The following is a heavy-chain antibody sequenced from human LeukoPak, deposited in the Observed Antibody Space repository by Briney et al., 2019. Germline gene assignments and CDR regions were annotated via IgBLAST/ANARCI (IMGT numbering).Heavy chain of an antibody. CDR1: GGSINSGSYY. CDR2: FYTSGHT. J-gene: IGHJ6*03. V-gene: IGHV4-61*09. D-gene: IGHD5-18*01. Sequence: SQTLSLTCTVSGGSINSGSYYWSWIRQPAGKGLEWMGHFYTSGHTSYNPSLKSRVTISVDTSKNQFSLKMNSVTAADTAVYYCARGVHGYSYGYVPWELYSYMDVWGKGTTVTVSS. CDR3: ARGVHGYSYGYVPWELYSYMDV.